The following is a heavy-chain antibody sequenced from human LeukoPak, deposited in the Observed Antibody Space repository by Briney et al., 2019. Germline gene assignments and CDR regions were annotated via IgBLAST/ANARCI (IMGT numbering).Heavy chain of an antibody. CDR2: IYYSGST. CDR1: GGSISSSSYY. CDR3: ARNIYGSGSYYNNYYFDY. V-gene: IGHV4-39*07. D-gene: IGHD3-10*01. J-gene: IGHJ4*02. Sequence: PSETLSLTCTVSGGSISSSSYYWGWIRQPPGKGLEWIGSIYYSGSTYYNPSLKSRVTISVDTSKNQFSLKLSSVTAADTAVYYCARNIYGSGSYYNNYYFDYWGQGTLVTVSS.